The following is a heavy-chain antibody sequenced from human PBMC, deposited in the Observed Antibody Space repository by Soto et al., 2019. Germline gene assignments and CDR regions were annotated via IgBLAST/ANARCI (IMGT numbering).Heavy chain of an antibody. CDR3: ARIRYCSGGSCYFQMWYYFDY. J-gene: IGHJ4*02. CDR1: GGSISSGGYY. Sequence: SETLSLTCTVSGGSISSGGYYWSWIRQHPGKGLEWIGYIYYSGSTYYNPSLKSRVTISVDTSKNQFSLKLSSVTAADTAVYYCARIRYCSGGSCYFQMWYYFDYWGQGTLVTVSS. D-gene: IGHD2-15*01. CDR2: IYYSGST. V-gene: IGHV4-31*03.